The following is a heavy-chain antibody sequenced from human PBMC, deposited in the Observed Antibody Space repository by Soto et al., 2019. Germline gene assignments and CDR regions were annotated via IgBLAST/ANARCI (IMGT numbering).Heavy chain of an antibody. J-gene: IGHJ4*02. D-gene: IGHD2-8*01. CDR2: IYWNEDK. V-gene: IGHV2-5*01. CDR1: AFSLSTNGVG. Sequence: QITLEESGPTLVKPTQTLTLTCTFSAFSLSTNGVGVGWIRQPPGKPLEWLAVIYWNEDKRYSRSLKSRLSITKDTSKTQVVLTMTTMDPXDXATYYCVHTVMVHTITGGHYFDYWGPGXLVTVSS. CDR3: VHTVMVHTITGGHYFDY.